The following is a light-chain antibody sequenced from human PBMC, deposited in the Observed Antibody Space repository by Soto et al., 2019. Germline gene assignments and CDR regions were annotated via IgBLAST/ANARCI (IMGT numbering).Light chain of an antibody. J-gene: IGKJ1*01. CDR2: GAS. CDR3: QQFESSVT. CDR1: QSVSSTF. V-gene: IGKV3-20*01. Sequence: EIVLTQSPGSLSLSPGERATLSCRASQSVSSTFFAWYQQRPGQAPRLLMYGASSRATGIPERFSGSGSGTDFILTISRLEPEDFGVYYCQQFESSVTFGQGTKVEIK.